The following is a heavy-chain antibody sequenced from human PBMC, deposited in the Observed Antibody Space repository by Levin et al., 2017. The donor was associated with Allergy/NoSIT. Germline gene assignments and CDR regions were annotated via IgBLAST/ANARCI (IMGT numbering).Heavy chain of an antibody. CDR3: ARGNYDSSGSFDY. CDR2: IIPIFGTA. D-gene: IGHD3-22*01. J-gene: IGHJ4*02. V-gene: IGHV1-69*01. Sequence: KISCKASGGTFSSYAISWVRQAPGQGLEWMGGIIPIFGTANYAQKFQGRVTITADESTSTAYMELSSLRSEDTAVYYCARGNYDSSGSFDYWGQGTLVTVSS. CDR1: GGTFSSYA.